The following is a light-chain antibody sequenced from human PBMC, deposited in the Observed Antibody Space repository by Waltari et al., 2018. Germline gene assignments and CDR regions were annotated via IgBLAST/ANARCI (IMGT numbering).Light chain of an antibody. CDR2: DAS. CDR1: HSVSWY. Sequence: ELVLTQSPATMSLYPGQRATLSCRASHSVSWYLAWYQQRPGQAPRLLIYDASNRATGIPARFSGSGSETDFTLTISSLEPEDSAVYYCQQRRNWPLTFGGGTKVEIK. CDR3: QQRRNWPLT. J-gene: IGKJ4*01. V-gene: IGKV3-11*01.